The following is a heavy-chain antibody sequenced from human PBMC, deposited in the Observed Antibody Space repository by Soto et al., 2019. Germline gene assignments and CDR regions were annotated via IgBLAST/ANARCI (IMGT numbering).Heavy chain of an antibody. J-gene: IGHJ4*02. Sequence: EVQLLESGGGLVQPGGSLRLSCAASGFTFSNYAMNWVRQARGKGLEWVSVISGSGGSTYYADSVKGRFTISRDNSKNTLYLHMNSLRAEDTAVYYCASRSSGWYFDYWGQGTLVTVSS. CDR2: ISGSGGST. V-gene: IGHV3-23*01. D-gene: IGHD6-19*01. CDR3: ASRSSGWYFDY. CDR1: GFTFSNYA.